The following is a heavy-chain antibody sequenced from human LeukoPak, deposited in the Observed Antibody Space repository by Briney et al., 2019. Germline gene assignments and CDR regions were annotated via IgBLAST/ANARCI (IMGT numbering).Heavy chain of an antibody. V-gene: IGHV3-11*01. CDR1: GFTFSDYY. Sequence: GGSLRLSCAASGFTFSDYYMSWIRQAPGKGLEWVSYISSSGTTIYYADSVKGRFTISRDNGQSSLYLQMNSLRAEDTAVYYCARDPRGAVVPGAMGVWGKGTTVNVSS. CDR3: ARDPRGAVVPGAMGV. D-gene: IGHD2-2*01. CDR2: ISSSGTTI. J-gene: IGHJ6*04.